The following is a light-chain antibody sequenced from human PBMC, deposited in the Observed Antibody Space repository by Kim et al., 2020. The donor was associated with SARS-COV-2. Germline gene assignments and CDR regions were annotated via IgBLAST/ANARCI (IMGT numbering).Light chain of an antibody. CDR2: GNS. V-gene: IGLV1-40*01. J-gene: IGLJ2*01. CDR1: SSNIGAGYD. CDR3: QSYDSSLSGSV. Sequence: QRVTISCNGSSSNIGAGYDVHWYQQLPGTAPKLLIYGNSNRPSGVPDRFSGSKSGTSASLAITGLQAEDEADYYCQSYDSSLSGSVFGGGTKLTVL.